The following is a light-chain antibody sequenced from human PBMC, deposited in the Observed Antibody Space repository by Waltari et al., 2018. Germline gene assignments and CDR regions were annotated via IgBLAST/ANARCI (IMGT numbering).Light chain of an antibody. J-gene: IGLJ1*01. CDR1: GSDVSLSSY. CDR3: TSYTGSITLV. Sequence: QSALTHPASVSRSPGQPLTLSCTGTGSDVSLSSYGSWHQKHAGTAPKLMIYDVVNRSSVVYRRSAASKCGTAAFLTISGLPADDAAYYYRTSYTGSITLVFGSGTKLTVL. CDR2: DVV. V-gene: IGLV2-14*03.